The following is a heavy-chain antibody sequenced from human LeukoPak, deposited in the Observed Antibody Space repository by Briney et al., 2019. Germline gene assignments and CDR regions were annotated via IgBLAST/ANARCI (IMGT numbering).Heavy chain of an antibody. CDR2: IYHGGST. D-gene: IGHD2-2*01. V-gene: IGHV4-4*02. CDR1: GASISSSKW. J-gene: IGHJ4*02. CDR3: ARGHHRGIVVVPAAPDY. Sequence: SETLSLTCAVSGASISSSKWWSWVRQPPGKGLEWIGEIYHGGSTNFNPSLKSRVTMSVDKSKNQFSLNLSSVTAADTAVYYCARGHHRGIVVVPAAPDYWGQGTLVTVSS.